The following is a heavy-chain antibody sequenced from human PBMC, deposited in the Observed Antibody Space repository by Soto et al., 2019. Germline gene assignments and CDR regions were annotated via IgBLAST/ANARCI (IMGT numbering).Heavy chain of an antibody. CDR3: VRDRRRQWRRLDPESYTGMDV. D-gene: IGHD5-12*01. Sequence: ASVKVSCKSSGYILSDYCIHWVRQAPGQGLEWLGWMKPDDGGPNYAQNFQGRVIMTRDTSTDTDYMELTRLTSDDTAVYFCVRDRRRQWRRLDPESYTGMDVWGQGTTVTVSS. CDR2: MKPDDGGP. CDR1: GYILSDYC. J-gene: IGHJ6*02. V-gene: IGHV1-2*02.